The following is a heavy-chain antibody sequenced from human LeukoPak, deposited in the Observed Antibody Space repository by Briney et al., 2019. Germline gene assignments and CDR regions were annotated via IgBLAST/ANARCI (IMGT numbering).Heavy chain of an antibody. J-gene: IGHJ5*02. V-gene: IGHV1-2*04. Sequence: ASVKVSCKASGYTFSDYYIHWVRQAPGAGLEWMGWINPKSGATYYEQKFQGWVTMTRDTSISTAYLHLSRLTSDDTAVYYCARVVYSFGYCDSTTCPNWFDPWGQGSLVIVSS. CDR3: ARVVYSFGYCDSTTCPNWFDP. CDR1: GYTFSDYY. CDR2: INPKSGAT. D-gene: IGHD2-2*01.